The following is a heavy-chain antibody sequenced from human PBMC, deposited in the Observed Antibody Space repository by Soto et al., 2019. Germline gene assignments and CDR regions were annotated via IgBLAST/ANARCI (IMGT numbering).Heavy chain of an antibody. V-gene: IGHV3-7*03. CDR2: IKQDGSEK. CDR1: GFTFSNYW. Sequence: VRLSCAASGFTFSNYWMTWVRQAPGKGLEWVANIKQDGSEKYYVDSVKGRFTISRDNAKNSLYLQMNSLRAEDTAVYYCARGCSGGSCYSIWFDYWGQGTQVTVSS. CDR3: ARGCSGGSCYSIWFDY. D-gene: IGHD2-15*01. J-gene: IGHJ4*02.